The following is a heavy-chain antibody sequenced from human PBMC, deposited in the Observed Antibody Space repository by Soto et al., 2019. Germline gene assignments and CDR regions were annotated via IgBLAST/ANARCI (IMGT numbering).Heavy chain of an antibody. D-gene: IGHD3-16*02. Sequence: TLSLSCTASRFTFSSYAMSWVRRAPGKGLEWVSTISGSGANTFYADSVKGRFTISRDNSKNTLYLQMNSLRAEDTAVYYCEKRPLSVISIDYRRQGTLVSVSS. J-gene: IGHJ4*02. CDR3: EKRPLSVISIDY. V-gene: IGHV3-23*01. CDR2: ISGSGANT. CDR1: RFTFSSYA.